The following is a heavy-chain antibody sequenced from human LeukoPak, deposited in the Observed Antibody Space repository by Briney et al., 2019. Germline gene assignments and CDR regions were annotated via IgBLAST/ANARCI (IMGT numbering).Heavy chain of an antibody. CDR1: GCTFSCYA. CDR2: LTASGGST. Sequence: AGGSLRLSCAASGCTFSCYAMSWVRQAPGKGLEWVSSLTASGGSTYYADSVKGRFTISRDNSKNTLYLQMNSLRAEDTAVYYCATIVVVTANGGYWREGTLVTVSS. D-gene: IGHD2-21*02. V-gene: IGHV3-23*01. CDR3: ATIVVVTANGGY. J-gene: IGHJ4*02.